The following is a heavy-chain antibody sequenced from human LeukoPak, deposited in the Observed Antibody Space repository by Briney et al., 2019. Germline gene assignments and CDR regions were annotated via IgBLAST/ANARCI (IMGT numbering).Heavy chain of an antibody. CDR3: AREIRAAAGTTTYNWFDP. CDR1: GYIFTGYY. CDR2: INPNSGDT. D-gene: IGHD6-13*01. V-gene: IGHV1-2*02. J-gene: IGHJ5*02. Sequence: ASVKVSCKASGYIFTGYYMHWVRQAPGQGLEWMGWINPNSGDTNYAQKFQGRVTMTRDTSVSTAYMELSRLRSDDTAVYYCAREIRAAAGTTTYNWFDPWGQGTLVTVSS.